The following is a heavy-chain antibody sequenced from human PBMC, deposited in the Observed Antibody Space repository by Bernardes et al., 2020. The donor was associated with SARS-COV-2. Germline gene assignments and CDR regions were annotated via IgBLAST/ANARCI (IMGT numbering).Heavy chain of an antibody. D-gene: IGHD3-10*01. CDR3: TTELQYGNLY. CDR1: GLAFTNSD. Sequence: GGSLRLSCVTSGLAFTNSDMAWVRQAPGRGLVWVSTISAIRNTPYADPAMGRFTISRDDVNNAPYLQMNNLRVEDTATYYCTTELQYGNLYWGQGALVTVSS. V-gene: IGHV3-23*01. CDR2: ISAIRNT. J-gene: IGHJ4*02.